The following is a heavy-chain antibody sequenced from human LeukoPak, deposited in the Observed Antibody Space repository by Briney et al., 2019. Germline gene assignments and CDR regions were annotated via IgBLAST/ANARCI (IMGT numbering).Heavy chain of an antibody. V-gene: IGHV4-59*08. CDR1: GASISSYY. CDR3: ARHGGATMVRGVLVDAFDI. CDR2: IFYSGST. J-gene: IGHJ3*02. D-gene: IGHD3-10*01. Sequence: PSETLSLTCTVSGASISSYYWSWIRQPPGKGLEWIGYIFYSGSTNYNPSLKSRVIISVDMSKNQFSLNLRSVTAADTAVYYCARHGGATMVRGVLVDAFDIWGQGTMVTVPS.